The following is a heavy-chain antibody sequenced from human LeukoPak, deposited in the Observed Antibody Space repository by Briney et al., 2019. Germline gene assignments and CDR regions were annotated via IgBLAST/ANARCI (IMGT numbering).Heavy chain of an antibody. CDR2: IYYSGST. V-gene: IGHV4-59*08. J-gene: IGHJ4*02. CDR1: GGSISSYY. D-gene: IGHD2-2*01. CDR3: ARHVPVTQFDY. Sequence: PSETLSLTCTVSGGSISSYYWSWIRQPPGKGLEWIGYIYYSGSTNYNPSLKSRVTISVDTSKNQFSLKLSSVTAADTAVSYCARHVPVTQFDYWGQGTLVTVSS.